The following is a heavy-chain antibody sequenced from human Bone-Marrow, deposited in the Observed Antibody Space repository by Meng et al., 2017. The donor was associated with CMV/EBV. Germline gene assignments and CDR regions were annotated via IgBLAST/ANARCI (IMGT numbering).Heavy chain of an antibody. CDR1: GFTFSSYG. CDR2: IRYDGSNK. Sequence: GGSLRLSCAASGFTFSSYGMHWVRQAPGKGLEWVAFIRYDGSNKYYADSVKGRFTISRDNSKNTLYLQMDSLRAEDTAVYYCAKLYDFWSGYPEDYWGQGMRVTVSS. D-gene: IGHD3-3*01. J-gene: IGHJ4*02. CDR3: AKLYDFWSGYPEDY. V-gene: IGHV3-30*02.